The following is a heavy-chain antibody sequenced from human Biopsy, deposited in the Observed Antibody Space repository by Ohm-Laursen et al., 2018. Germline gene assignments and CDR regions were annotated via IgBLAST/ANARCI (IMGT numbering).Heavy chain of an antibody. Sequence: LSCAASGFTFNKHAMNWVRQAPGKGLEWIGEITHSGYTNYNPSLKSRVTVSVDTSKNQFSLKLSSVTAADTAVYYCASRLYGPNPIDYWGQGTLVTVSS. D-gene: IGHD2-8*01. CDR3: ASRLYGPNPIDY. CDR2: ITHSGYT. CDR1: GFTFNKHA. J-gene: IGHJ4*02. V-gene: IGHV4-34*01.